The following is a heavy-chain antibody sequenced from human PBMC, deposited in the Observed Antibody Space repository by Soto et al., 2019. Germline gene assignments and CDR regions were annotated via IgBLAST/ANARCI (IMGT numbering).Heavy chain of an antibody. CDR2: VSSTGST. D-gene: IGHD3-10*01. Sequence: PSETLSLTCTVSGASITQYYWNWIRQSPGKGLEWIVSVSSTGSTVYNPSLTSRVTVSLDTSKNQFSLTLNSVTAADTAVYYCARVRFGELLQNNWFDPWGQGTLVTVS. J-gene: IGHJ5*02. V-gene: IGHV4-59*01. CDR3: ARVRFGELLQNNWFDP. CDR1: GASITQYY.